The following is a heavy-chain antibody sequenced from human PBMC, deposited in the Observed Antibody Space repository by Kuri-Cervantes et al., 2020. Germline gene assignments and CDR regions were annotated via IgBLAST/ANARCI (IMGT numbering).Heavy chain of an antibody. CDR3: ARRGAGFPYYYYGMDV. J-gene: IGHJ6*02. V-gene: IGHV4-39*01. CDR1: GGSISSSSYY. Sequence: SETLSLTCTVSGGSISSSSYYWGWIRQPPGKGLEWIGSIYYSGSTYYNPSLKSRVTISVDTSKNQFSLKLSSVTAADTAVYYCARRGAGFPYYYYGMDVWGQGTTVTVS. D-gene: IGHD3-9*01. CDR2: IYYSGST.